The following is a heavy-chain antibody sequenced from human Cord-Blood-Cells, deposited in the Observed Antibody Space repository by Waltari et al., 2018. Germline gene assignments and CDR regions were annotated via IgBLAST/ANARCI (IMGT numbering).Heavy chain of an antibody. V-gene: IGHV1-69*01. D-gene: IGHD3-3*01. CDR2: IIPIFGTT. CDR3: AREGPRITIFGVDKKSHYGMDV. CDR1: GGTFSSYA. J-gene: IGHJ6*02. Sequence: QVQLVQSGAEVKKPGSSVKVSCKASGGTFSSYAISWVRQAPGQGLEWMGGIIPIFGTTNYAQKFQGRVTITADESTSTAYTELSSLRSEDTAVYYCAREGPRITIFGVDKKSHYGMDVWGQGTTVTVSS.